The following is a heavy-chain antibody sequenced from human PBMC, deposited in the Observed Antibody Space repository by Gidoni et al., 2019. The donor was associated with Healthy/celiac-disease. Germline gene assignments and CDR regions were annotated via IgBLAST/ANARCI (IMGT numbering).Heavy chain of an antibody. CDR2: INHSGST. CDR1: GGSFSGYY. J-gene: IGHJ5*02. V-gene: IGHV4-34*01. Sequence: QVQLQQWGAGLLKPSETLSLTCAVYGGSFSGYYWSWIRQPPGKGLEWIGEINHSGSTNYNPSLKSRVTISVDTSKNQFSLKLSSVTAADTAVYYCARGAITMIVVVKRWFDPWGQGTLVTVSS. CDR3: ARGAITMIVVVKRWFDP. D-gene: IGHD3-22*01.